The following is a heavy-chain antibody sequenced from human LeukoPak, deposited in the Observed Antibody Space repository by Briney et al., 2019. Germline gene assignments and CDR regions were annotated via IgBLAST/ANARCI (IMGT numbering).Heavy chain of an antibody. Sequence: GGSLRLSCAASGFTVSSNYMSWVRQAPGKGLEWVSVIYSGGSTYYADSVKGRFTISRDNSKNTLYLQMNSLRAEDTAVYYCAKFSVQVGTFDYWGQGTLVTVSS. CDR2: IYSGGST. D-gene: IGHD1-14*01. CDR3: AKFSVQVGTFDY. J-gene: IGHJ4*02. CDR1: GFTVSSNY. V-gene: IGHV3-66*01.